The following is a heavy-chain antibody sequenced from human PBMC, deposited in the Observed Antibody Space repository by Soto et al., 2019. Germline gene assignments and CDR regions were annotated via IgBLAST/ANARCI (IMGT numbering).Heavy chain of an antibody. Sequence: SGPTLVNPTQTLTLTCTFSGFSLSTSGMCVSWIRQPPGKALEWLARIDWDDDKYYSTSLKTRLTISKDTSENQVVLTMTNMDPVDTATYYCARISLGYCSGGSCYSPRDDAFDIWGQGTMVTVSS. CDR1: GFSLSTSGMC. V-gene: IGHV2-70*11. CDR2: IDWDDDK. J-gene: IGHJ3*02. CDR3: ARISLGYCSGGSCYSPRDDAFDI. D-gene: IGHD2-15*01.